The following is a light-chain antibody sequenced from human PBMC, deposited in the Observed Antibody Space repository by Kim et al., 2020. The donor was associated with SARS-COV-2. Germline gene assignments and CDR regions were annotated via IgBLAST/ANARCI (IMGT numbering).Light chain of an antibody. V-gene: IGLV2-23*02. J-gene: IGLJ3*02. CDR2: EVS. CDR3: YSYTISSIWV. CDR1: SRDVGNDDL. Sequence: GQSITLSCTGTSRDVGNDDLVTWYRQYPGKAPTLLIFEVSQRPSGVSNRFSGSKSGNTASLTISGLQAEDEADYYCYSYTISSIWVFGGGTQLTVL.